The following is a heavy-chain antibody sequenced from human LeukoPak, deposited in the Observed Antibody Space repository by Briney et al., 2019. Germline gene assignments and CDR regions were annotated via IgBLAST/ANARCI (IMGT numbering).Heavy chain of an antibody. CDR3: AREACSGGSCYYIFDY. J-gene: IGHJ4*02. CDR1: GGTFSSYA. D-gene: IGHD2-15*01. V-gene: IGHV1-69*01. Sequence: VASVKVSCKASGGTFSSYAISWVRQAPGQGLEWMGGIIPIFGTANYAHKFQGRVTITADESTSTAYMELSSLRSEDTAVYYCAREACSGGSCYYIFDYWGQGTLVTVSS. CDR2: IIPIFGTA.